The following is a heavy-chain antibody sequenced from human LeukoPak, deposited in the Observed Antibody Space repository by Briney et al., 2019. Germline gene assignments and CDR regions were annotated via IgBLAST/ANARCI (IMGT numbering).Heavy chain of an antibody. Sequence: GGPLRLSCAASGFTFDDYGMSWVRQAPGKGLEWVSGINWNGGSTGYADSVKGRFTISRDNAKNSLYLQMNSLRAEDTALYCCASFYDSSGYPGDYWGQGTLVTVSS. CDR2: INWNGGST. J-gene: IGHJ4*02. V-gene: IGHV3-20*04. CDR3: ASFYDSSGYPGDY. CDR1: GFTFDDYG. D-gene: IGHD3-22*01.